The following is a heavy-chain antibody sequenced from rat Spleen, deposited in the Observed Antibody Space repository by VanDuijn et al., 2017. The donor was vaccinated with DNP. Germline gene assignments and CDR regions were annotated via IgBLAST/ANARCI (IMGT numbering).Heavy chain of an antibody. Sequence: EVQLVESGGDLVQPGRSLKLSCVASGFTFNKYWMTWIRQVPGKGLEWVAAITSSGGSTYYPDSVKGRFTISRDNPKNTLYLQMNSLRSEDTATYYCASQTGFAYWCQGTLVTVSS. CDR3: ASQTGFAY. V-gene: IGHV5-31*01. CDR2: ITSSGGST. D-gene: IGHD5-1*01. CDR1: GFTFNKYW. J-gene: IGHJ3*01.